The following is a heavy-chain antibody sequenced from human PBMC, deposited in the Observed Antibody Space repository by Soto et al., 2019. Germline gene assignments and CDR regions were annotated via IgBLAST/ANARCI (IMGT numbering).Heavy chain of an antibody. CDR1: GFTFSDYY. V-gene: IGHV3-11*01. Sequence: GGSLRLSCAASGFTFSDYYMSWIRQAPGKGLEWVSYISSRSSTIFYADSVKGRFTISRDNVKNSLYLQMNSLRAEDTAVYYCASGTNGAFFVYWGQGILVTVLL. CDR2: ISSRSSTI. D-gene: IGHD2-8*01. CDR3: ASGTNGAFFVY. J-gene: IGHJ4*02.